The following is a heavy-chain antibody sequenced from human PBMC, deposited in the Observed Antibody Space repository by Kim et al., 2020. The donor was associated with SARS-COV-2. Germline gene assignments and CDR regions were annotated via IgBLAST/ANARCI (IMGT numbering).Heavy chain of an antibody. CDR1: GFTFDDYA. CDR3: AKGRLGELLDAFDI. CDR2: ISWNSGSI. D-gene: IGHD3-16*01. J-gene: IGHJ3*02. Sequence: GGSLRLSCAASGFTFDDYAMHWVRQAPGKGLEWVSGISWNSGSIGYADSVKGRFTISRDNAKNSLYLQMNSLRAEDTALYYCAKGRLGELLDAFDIWGQGTMVTVSS. V-gene: IGHV3-9*01.